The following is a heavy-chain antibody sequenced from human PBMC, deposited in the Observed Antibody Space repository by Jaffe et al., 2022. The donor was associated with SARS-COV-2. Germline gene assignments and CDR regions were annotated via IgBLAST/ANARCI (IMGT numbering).Heavy chain of an antibody. D-gene: IGHD1-1*01. CDR2: INPSHGGR. CDR3: ARENMWNHDY. CDR1: GYTFSNYM. J-gene: IGHJ4*02. V-gene: IGHV1-46*01. Sequence: QVQLMQSGAEVKKPGTSVMLSCETSGYTFSNYMIHWVRQAPGQGLEWMAIINPSHGGRSYAPAFQGRLTVTRDTSIGTVYMELSSLTSDDTAIYYCARENMWNHDYWGQGALVTVSS.